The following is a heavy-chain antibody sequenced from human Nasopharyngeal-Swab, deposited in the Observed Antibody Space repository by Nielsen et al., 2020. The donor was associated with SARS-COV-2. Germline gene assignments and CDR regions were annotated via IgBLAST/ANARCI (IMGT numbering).Heavy chain of an antibody. CDR3: ARDGSGSHYDMAY. Sequence: ASLQVSCKPSGYTFTGYAIHWVRQATAQGLEWMGRINPDSGVTKFAQKFQGRVTMTRYTSISTAYMELTRLRSDDTALYYCARDGSGSHYDMAYWGQGTLVTVSS. V-gene: IGHV1-2*06. D-gene: IGHD3-10*01. CDR1: GYTFTGYA. J-gene: IGHJ4*02. CDR2: INPDSGVT.